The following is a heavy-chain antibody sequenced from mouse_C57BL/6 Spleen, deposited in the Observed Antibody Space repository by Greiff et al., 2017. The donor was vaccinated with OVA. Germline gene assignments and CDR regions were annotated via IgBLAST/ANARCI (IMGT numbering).Heavy chain of an antibody. CDR2: IDPSDSYT. D-gene: IGHD1-1*01. J-gene: IGHJ4*01. CDR3: ARPYYYGSSPYAMDY. V-gene: IGHV1-59*01. CDR1: GYTFTSYW. Sequence: VQLQQPGAELVRPGTSVKLSCKASGYTFTSYWMHWVKQRPGQGLEWIGVIDPSDSYTNYNQKFKGKATLTVDTSSSTAYMQLSSLSSEDSAVYYCARPYYYGSSPYAMDYWGQGTSVTVSS.